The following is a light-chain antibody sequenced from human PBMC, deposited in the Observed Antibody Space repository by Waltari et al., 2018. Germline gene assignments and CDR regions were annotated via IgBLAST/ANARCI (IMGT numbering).Light chain of an antibody. CDR3: SSYTGRGTVI. CDR1: SRDVGYFNH. V-gene: IGLV2-14*01. CDR2: SVT. J-gene: IGLJ2*01. Sequence: QSALTQPASVSGSPGQSITISCTGTSRDVGYFNHVSWFQHHPDSPPNLLIYSVTGRPSGVSSRFSGSKSVNTASLTISGLQAEDEADYYCSSYTGRGTVIFGGGTKLTVL.